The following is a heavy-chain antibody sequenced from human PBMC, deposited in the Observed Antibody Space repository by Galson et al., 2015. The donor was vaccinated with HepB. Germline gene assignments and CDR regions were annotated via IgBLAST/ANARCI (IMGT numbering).Heavy chain of an antibody. CDR3: AKDGTYSSGGGDAFDI. CDR2: ISGSGAYT. V-gene: IGHV3-23*01. CDR1: GFTFSSYA. D-gene: IGHD6-19*01. J-gene: IGHJ3*02. Sequence: SLRLSCAASGFTFSSYAMSWVRQAPGKGLEWVSAISGSGAYTYYADSVKGRFTISRDNSKNTLYLQVDNLRAEDTAVYYCAKDGTYSSGGGDAFDIWGQGTMVTVSS.